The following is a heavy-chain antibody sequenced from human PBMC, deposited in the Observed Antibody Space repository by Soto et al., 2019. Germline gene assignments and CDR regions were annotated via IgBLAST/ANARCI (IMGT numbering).Heavy chain of an antibody. J-gene: IGHJ4*02. CDR3: ARDLAVGLVDY. Sequence: QVQLVQSGAEVKKPGASVKVSCKASGYTFTSYGISWVRQAPGLGLEWMGWISAYNGNTNSAQKLQGRVTMTTDTSTSTAYMELRSLRSDDTALDCCARDLAVGLVDYWGQGTLVTVSS. CDR2: ISAYNGNT. D-gene: IGHD6-19*01. CDR1: GYTFTSYG. V-gene: IGHV1-18*01.